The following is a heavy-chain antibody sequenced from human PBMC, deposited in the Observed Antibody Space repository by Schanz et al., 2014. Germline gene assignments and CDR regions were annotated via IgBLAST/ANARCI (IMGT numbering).Heavy chain of an antibody. V-gene: IGHV3-48*01. CDR1: GFTFSPYW. D-gene: IGHD1-1*01. J-gene: IGHJ4*02. CDR2: VSRSTPDI. Sequence: EVQLVESGGGLVQPGGSLRLSCGSSGFTFSPYWMHWVRQAPGKGLVWVSYVSRSTPDIYYADSVKGRFTMSRDNAKNSLYLEMNSLRAEDTALYYCARDRRNADLDYWGQGTLVTVSS. CDR3: ARDRRNADLDY.